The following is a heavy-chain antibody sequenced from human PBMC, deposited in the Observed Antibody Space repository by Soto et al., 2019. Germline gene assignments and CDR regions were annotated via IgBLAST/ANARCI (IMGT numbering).Heavy chain of an antibody. J-gene: IGHJ4*02. CDR2: ISAYNGKT. CDR1: DYTFTGFA. Sequence: QVQLGQSGAEVKKPGASVKVSSKASDYTFTGFAFSWVRQAPGQGLEWMGWISAYNGKTNYAQKLQGRVTMTTDTSTNTADMELRSLRSDDTAVYYCARDGPPTDYWGQGTLVTVFS. CDR3: ARDGPPTDY. V-gene: IGHV1-18*01.